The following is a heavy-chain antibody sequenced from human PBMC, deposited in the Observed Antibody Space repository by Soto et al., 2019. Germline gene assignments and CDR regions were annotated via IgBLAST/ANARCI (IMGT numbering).Heavy chain of an antibody. CDR1: GCSVSSGSYY. J-gene: IGHJ5*02. D-gene: IGHD6-19*01. CDR2: IYYSGST. Sequence: SETLSLPCPVSGCSVSSGSYYWSWIRQPPGKGLEWIGYIYYSGSTNYNPSLKSRVTISVDTSKNQFSLKLSSVTAADTAVYYCARGVGIAVAGKNWFDPWGQGTLVTVSS. CDR3: ARGVGIAVAGKNWFDP. V-gene: IGHV4-61*01.